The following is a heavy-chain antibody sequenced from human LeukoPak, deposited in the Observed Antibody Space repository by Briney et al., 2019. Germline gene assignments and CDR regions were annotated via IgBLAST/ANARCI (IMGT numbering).Heavy chain of an antibody. V-gene: IGHV4-59*12. CDR1: GGSISTYY. CDR2: IYSSGST. Sequence: SETLSLTSTVSGGSISTYYWSWIRQPPGQGRGWSGYIYSSGSTKYNTSHKSRATISVDTSKNQCSLQQSSVTAADTAVYFCARRVDYRAYYSGRGFRNAFDIWGQGTMVTVSS. D-gene: IGHD3-10*01. J-gene: IGHJ3*02. CDR3: ARRVDYRAYYSGRGFRNAFDI.